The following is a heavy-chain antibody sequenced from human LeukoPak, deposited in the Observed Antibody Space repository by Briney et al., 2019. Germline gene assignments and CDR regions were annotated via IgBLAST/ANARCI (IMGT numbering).Heavy chain of an antibody. D-gene: IGHD5-24*01. CDR2: IYHSGTT. Sequence: IGSIYHSGTTYYNPSLKRRVTISVDTSKNQFSLKLSSVTAADTAVYYCAREEDGYNYYFDYWGQGTLVTVSS. J-gene: IGHJ4*02. CDR3: AREEDGYNYYFDY. V-gene: IGHV4-38-2*02.